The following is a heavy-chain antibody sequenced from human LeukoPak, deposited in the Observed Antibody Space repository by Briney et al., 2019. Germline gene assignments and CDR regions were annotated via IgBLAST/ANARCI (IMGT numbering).Heavy chain of an antibody. D-gene: IGHD3-22*01. Sequence: GGSLRPSCAASGFTFSSYWMYWVRQSPGKGLVWVSRINTDGSSLNYADSVKGRFTISRDNANNTLYLQMKSMGAEDTAVYYCARRINYYDSGGYYYVRYFDSWGQGPLVTVSS. CDR1: GFTFSSYW. CDR2: INTDGSSL. CDR3: ARRINYYDSGGYYYVRYFDS. J-gene: IGHJ4*02. V-gene: IGHV3-74*01.